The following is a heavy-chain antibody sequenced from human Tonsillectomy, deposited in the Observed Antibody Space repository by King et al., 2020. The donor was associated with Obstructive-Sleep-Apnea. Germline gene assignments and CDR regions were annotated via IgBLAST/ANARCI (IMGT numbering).Heavy chain of an antibody. CDR1: GFNFSSYG. J-gene: IGHJ4*02. V-gene: IGHV3-30*18. CDR3: AKSFYDSRGYQTFDS. Sequence: VQLVESGGDVVQPGRSLRLSCVASGFNFSSYGMHWVRQPPGKGLEWVAVISFEGSNKYYADYVKGRFTISRDTSKNTLYLEMNSLRAEDTAVYYCAKSFYDSRGYQTFDSWGQGPLVTVSS. CDR2: ISFEGSNK. D-gene: IGHD3-22*01.